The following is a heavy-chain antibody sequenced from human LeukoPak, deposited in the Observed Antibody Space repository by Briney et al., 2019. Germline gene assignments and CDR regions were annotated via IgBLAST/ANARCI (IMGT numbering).Heavy chain of an antibody. D-gene: IGHD2-21*02. CDR2: INHSGST. J-gene: IGHJ3*02. Sequence: SETLSLTCAVYGGSFSGYYWSWIRQPPGKGLEWIGEINHSGSTNYNPSLKSRVTISVDTSKNQFSLKLSSVTAADTAVYYCARDLSSGVTADAFDIWGQGTMVTVSS. V-gene: IGHV4-34*01. CDR3: ARDLSSGVTADAFDI. CDR1: GGSFSGYY.